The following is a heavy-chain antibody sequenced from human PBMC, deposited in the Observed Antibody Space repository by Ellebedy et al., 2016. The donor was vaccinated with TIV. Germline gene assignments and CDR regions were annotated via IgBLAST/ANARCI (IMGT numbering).Heavy chain of an antibody. CDR2: INPNSGGT. Sequence: ASVKVSCXASGYTFTGYYMHWVRQAPGQGLEWMGWINPNSGGTNYAQKFQGWVTMTRDTSISTAYMELSRLRSDDTAVYYCARAFQGRVAGTNYYYGMDVWGQGTTVTVSS. J-gene: IGHJ6*02. D-gene: IGHD6-19*01. CDR3: ARAFQGRVAGTNYYYGMDV. CDR1: GYTFTGYY. V-gene: IGHV1-2*04.